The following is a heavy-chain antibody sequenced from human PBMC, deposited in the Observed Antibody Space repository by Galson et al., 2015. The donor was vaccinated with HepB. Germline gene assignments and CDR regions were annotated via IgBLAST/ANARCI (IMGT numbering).Heavy chain of an antibody. CDR3: ARGRIAVAATNWFDP. CDR1: GFTFSSYS. D-gene: IGHD6-19*01. J-gene: IGHJ5*02. Sequence: SLRLSCAASGFTFSSYSMNWVRQAPGKGLEWVSYISSSSSTIYYADSVKGRFTISRDNAKNSLYLQMNSLRDEDTAVYYCARGRIAVAATNWFDPWGQGTLVTVSS. V-gene: IGHV3-48*02. CDR2: ISSSSSTI.